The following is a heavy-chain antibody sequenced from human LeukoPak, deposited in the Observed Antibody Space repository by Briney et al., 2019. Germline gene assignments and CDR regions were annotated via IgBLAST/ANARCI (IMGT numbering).Heavy chain of an antibody. CDR1: GFTFSNAW. CDR2: IKSKTDGGTT. J-gene: IGHJ5*02. Sequence: GGSLRLSCAASGFTFSNAWMSWVRQAPGKGLEWVGRIKSKTDGGTTDYAAPVKGRFTISRDDSKNTLYLQMNSLKTEDTAVYYCTTAPTIVVVPAAMRPLQVDPWGQGTLVTVSS. CDR3: TTAPTIVVVPAAMRPLQVDP. D-gene: IGHD2-2*01. V-gene: IGHV3-15*01.